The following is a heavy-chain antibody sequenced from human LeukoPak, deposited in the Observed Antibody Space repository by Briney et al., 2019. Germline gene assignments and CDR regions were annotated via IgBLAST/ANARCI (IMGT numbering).Heavy chain of an antibody. D-gene: IGHD3-9*01. CDR1: GFTFSSYA. V-gene: IGHV3-23*01. CDR3: ARSDQYDILTGYYIPFDY. J-gene: IGHJ4*02. CDR2: ISGSGGST. Sequence: GGSLRLSCAASGFTFSSYAMSWVRQAPGKGLEWVSAISGSGGSTYYADSVKGRFTISRDNAKNSLYLQMNSLRDEDTAVYYCARSDQYDILTGYYIPFDYWGQGTLVTVSS.